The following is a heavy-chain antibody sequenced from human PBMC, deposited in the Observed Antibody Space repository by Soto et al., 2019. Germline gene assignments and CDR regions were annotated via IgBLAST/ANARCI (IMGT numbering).Heavy chain of an antibody. Sequence: EVQLVESGGDLVQPGGSLRLSCAASGFTFSSYWMHWVRQVPGEGLVWVSRINNDGSDRRYADSVKDRFTISRDNAKNTLYLQMNSLRAEDTAVYYCARVNPGYSYVNYWGQGTLVTVSS. V-gene: IGHV3-74*01. CDR3: ARVNPGYSYVNY. J-gene: IGHJ4*02. CDR1: GFTFSSYW. D-gene: IGHD5-18*01. CDR2: INNDGSDR.